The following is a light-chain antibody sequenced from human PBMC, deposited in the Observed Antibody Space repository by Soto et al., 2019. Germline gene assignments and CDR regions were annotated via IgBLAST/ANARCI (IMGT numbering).Light chain of an antibody. CDR3: SSFTRSSTYV. CDR2: EVN. CDR1: SSDVGAYNF. J-gene: IGLJ1*01. Sequence: QSALTQPASVSGSPGQSITISCTGTSSDVGAYNFVSWYHQYPGKAPKVMIYEVNNRPSGVSNRFSGSKSGNTSSLAISGLQAEDDADYYCSSFTRSSTYVFGSGTKLTVL. V-gene: IGLV2-14*01.